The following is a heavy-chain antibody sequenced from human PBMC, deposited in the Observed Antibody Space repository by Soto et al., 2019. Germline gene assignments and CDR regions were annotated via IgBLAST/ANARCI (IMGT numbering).Heavy chain of an antibody. V-gene: IGHV4-39*07. J-gene: IGHJ4*02. Sequence: SXTLSHTCFVSDDSINGDKYYWGWIRQPPGKGLEWIGSIYYRGSTNYNPSLKSRVTISINTSKNQFFLKLSSVTAADTAVYYCARGLRPRTTPFDYWGQGTLVTVSS. CDR2: IYYRGST. CDR3: ARGLRPRTTPFDY. D-gene: IGHD4-17*01. CDR1: DDSINGDKYY.